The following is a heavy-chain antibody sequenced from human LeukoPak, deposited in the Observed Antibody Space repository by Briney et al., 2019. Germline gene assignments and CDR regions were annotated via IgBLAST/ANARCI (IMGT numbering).Heavy chain of an antibody. CDR2: INRDGSEK. CDR1: GFTFSSYW. CDR3: VREYCSGGTCYVLGY. J-gene: IGHJ4*02. Sequence: GGSLRLSCGASGFTFSSYWMSWVRQGPGKGLEWVANINRDGSEKYYVDSVKGRFTISRDNARDSLHLQINSLRADDTALYYCVREYCSGGTCYVLGYWGQGTLVTVSS. V-gene: IGHV3-7*03. D-gene: IGHD2-15*01.